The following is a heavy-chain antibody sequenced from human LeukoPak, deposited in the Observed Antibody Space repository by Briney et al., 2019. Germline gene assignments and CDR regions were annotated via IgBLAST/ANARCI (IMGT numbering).Heavy chain of an antibody. CDR2: IYTSGST. CDR3: ARGRYYYGTGTYTFDY. V-gene: IGHV4-4*07. CDR1: GGSISSYY. D-gene: IGHD3-10*01. Sequence: SETLSLTCTVSGGSISSYYWSWIQQPAGKGLEWIGRIYTSGSTNYNPSLKSRVTMSVETSKNQFSLKLSSVTAADTAVYYCARGRYYYGTGTYTFDYWGQGTLVTVSS. J-gene: IGHJ4*02.